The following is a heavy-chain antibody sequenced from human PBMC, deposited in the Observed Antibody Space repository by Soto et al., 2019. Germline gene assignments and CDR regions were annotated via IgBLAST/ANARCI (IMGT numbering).Heavy chain of an antibody. CDR1: GFTFSSYA. CDR2: ISSSGSTI. J-gene: IGHJ4*02. CDR3: ARCVTADYFDY. V-gene: IGHV3-48*03. Sequence: LSCAASGFTFSSYAMNWVRQAPGKGLEWVSYISSSGSTIYYADSVKGRFTISRDNAKNSLYLQMNSLRAEDTAVYYCARCVTADYFDYWGQGTLVTVSS.